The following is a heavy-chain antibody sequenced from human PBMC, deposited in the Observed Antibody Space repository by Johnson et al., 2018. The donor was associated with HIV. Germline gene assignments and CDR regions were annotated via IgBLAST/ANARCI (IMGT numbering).Heavy chain of an antibody. J-gene: IGHJ3*02. V-gene: IGHV3-30-3*01. CDR2: ISYDGSNK. CDR1: GFTFSRFA. CDR3: VRRFYDSSAFDI. Sequence: QVQLVESGGGVVQPGTSLRLSCAASGFTFSRFAMHWVRQAPGKGLEWMAFISYDGSNKYFTDSVRGRFTISRDNSKNTLFLQMNSLRAEDTAVYYCVRRFYDSSAFDIWGQGTLVTVSS. D-gene: IGHD3-22*01.